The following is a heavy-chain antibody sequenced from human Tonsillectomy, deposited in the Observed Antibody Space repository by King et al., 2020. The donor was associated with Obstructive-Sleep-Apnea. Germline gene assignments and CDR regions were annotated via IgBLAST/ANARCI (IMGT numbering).Heavy chain of an antibody. CDR3: ARGSYPVIYYFDY. CDR1: GFTFSSYS. D-gene: IGHD1-26*01. J-gene: IGHJ4*02. Sequence: VQLVESGGGLVKPGGSLRLSCAASGFTFSSYSMNWVRQAPGKGLEWVSSISSSSSYIYYAESVKGRFTISRDNAKNSLYLQMKSLRAEETAVYYCARGSYPVIYYFDYWGQGTLVTVSS. CDR2: ISSSSSYI. V-gene: IGHV3-21*01.